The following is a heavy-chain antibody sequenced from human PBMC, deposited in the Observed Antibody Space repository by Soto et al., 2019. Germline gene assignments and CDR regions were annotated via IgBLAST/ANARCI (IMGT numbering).Heavy chain of an antibody. CDR1: GYSFTSFW. CDR3: VKTSIAVAASGWFDP. D-gene: IGHD6-19*01. J-gene: IGHJ5*02. CDR2: IYPGDSDT. V-gene: IGHV5-51*01. Sequence: GESLKISCEGSGYSFTSFWIAWVRQLPGKGLELMGVIYPGDSDTRYSPSFQGQVTISADKSISTAYLQWSSLKASDTAIYYCVKTSIAVAASGWFDPWGQGTLVTVSS.